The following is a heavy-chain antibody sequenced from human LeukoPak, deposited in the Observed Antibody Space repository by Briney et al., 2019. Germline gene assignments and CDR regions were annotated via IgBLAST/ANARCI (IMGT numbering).Heavy chain of an antibody. CDR2: MWSDGRTN. V-gene: IGHV3-33*01. CDR1: GFTFSNYG. J-gene: IGHJ5*02. D-gene: IGHD2-2*01. CDR3: ARADVVPFAPSRKNWFDP. Sequence: YPGGSLRLSCATSGFTFSNYGMQWVSQAPGKGLEWVAVMWSDGRTNFCADSVKGRFTPSRDNSKSTVYLQMNSLKAEDTAVYYCARADVVPFAPSRKNWFDPWGQGTLVTVSS.